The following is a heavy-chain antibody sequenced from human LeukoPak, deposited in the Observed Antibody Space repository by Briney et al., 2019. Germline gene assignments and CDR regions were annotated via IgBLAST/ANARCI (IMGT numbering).Heavy chain of an antibody. CDR1: GYTFTTYG. CDR3: ARPRGGLRLGELVRSDNAFDI. CDR2: ISAYNGNT. D-gene: IGHD3-16*01. Sequence: ASLKVSCKASGYTFTTYGITWVRQAPGQGLEWMGWISAYNGNTNYAQKLQDRVTMTTDTSTSTAYMELRSLRSDDTAVYYCARPRGGLRLGELVRSDNAFDIWGQGTVVTVSS. V-gene: IGHV1-18*01. J-gene: IGHJ3*02.